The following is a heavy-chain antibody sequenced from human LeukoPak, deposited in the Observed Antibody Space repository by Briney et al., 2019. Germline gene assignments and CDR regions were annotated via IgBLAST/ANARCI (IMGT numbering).Heavy chain of an antibody. CDR1: GFTFTTYW. D-gene: IGHD3-10*01. CDR2: INQDGTEK. V-gene: IGHV3-7*01. J-gene: IGHJ4*02. CDR3: VKVAKYYYGSETYYFFEH. Sequence: GGSLRLSCAASGFTFTTYWMSWVRQLPGKGLEWVANINQDGTEKYYVDSVKGRFTIPRDNAKNSLYLQMNSLRVEDTAIYYCVKVAKYYYGSETYYFFEHWGQGTPVTASS.